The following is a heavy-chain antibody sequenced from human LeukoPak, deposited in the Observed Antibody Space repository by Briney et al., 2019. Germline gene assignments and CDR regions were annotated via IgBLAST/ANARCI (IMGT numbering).Heavy chain of an antibody. CDR1: GFTVSSKY. J-gene: IGHJ3*02. Sequence: GGSLRLSCAASGFTVSSKYMSWVRQAPGKGLEWVSVIYSGGSTYYADSVKGRFTISRDNSKNTLYLQMNSLRGEDTAVYYCARGGSYLSAFDIWGQGTMVTVSS. CDR3: ARGGSYLSAFDI. D-gene: IGHD1-26*01. V-gene: IGHV3-53*01. CDR2: IYSGGST.